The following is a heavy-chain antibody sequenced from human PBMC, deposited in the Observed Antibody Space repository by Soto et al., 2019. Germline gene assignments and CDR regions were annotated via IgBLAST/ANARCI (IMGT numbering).Heavy chain of an antibody. CDR2: IYSGGST. J-gene: IGHJ5*02. V-gene: IGHV3-66*01. D-gene: IGHD6-13*01. Sequence: PGGSLRLSCAASGFTVSSNYMSWVRQAPGKGLEWVSVIYSGGSTYYADSVKGRFTISRDNSKNTLYLQMNSLRAEDTAVYYCAKGSSSSWYNWFDPWGQGTLVTSPQ. CDR1: GFTVSSNY. CDR3: AKGSSSSWYNWFDP.